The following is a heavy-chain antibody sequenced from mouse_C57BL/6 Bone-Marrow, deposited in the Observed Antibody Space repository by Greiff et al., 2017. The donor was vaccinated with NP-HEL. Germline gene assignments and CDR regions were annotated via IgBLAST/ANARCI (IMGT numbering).Heavy chain of an antibody. J-gene: IGHJ3*01. Sequence: VQVVESGAELARPGASVKLSCKASGYTFTSYGISWVKQRTGQGLEWIGEIYPRSGNTYYNEKFKGKATLTADKSSSTAYMELRSLTSEDSAVYFCARRVYYYGEGFAYWGQGTLVTVSA. D-gene: IGHD1-1*01. CDR1: GYTFTSYG. CDR3: ARRVYYYGEGFAY. CDR2: IYPRSGNT. V-gene: IGHV1-81*01.